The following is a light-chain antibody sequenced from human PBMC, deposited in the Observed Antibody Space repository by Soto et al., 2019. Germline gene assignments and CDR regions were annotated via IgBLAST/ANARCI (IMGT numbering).Light chain of an antibody. J-gene: IGKJ1*01. CDR1: QSISTW. Sequence: DIQMTQSPSTLSASVGDRVTITCRASQSISTWLAWYQQKPGKAPKLLIYKASALESGVPSRFSGSGSETEFTLTISSLQPDDFATYYCQQYSSYLWTFGQGTKVEIK. CDR2: KAS. CDR3: QQYSSYLWT. V-gene: IGKV1-5*03.